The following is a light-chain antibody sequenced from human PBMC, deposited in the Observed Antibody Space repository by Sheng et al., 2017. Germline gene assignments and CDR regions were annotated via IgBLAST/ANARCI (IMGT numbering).Light chain of an antibody. CDR2: AAS. CDR1: QGIDNN. Sequence: DIQMTQSPSAMSASVGDRVTITCRASQGIDNNLAWFQQRPGEVPKRLIYAASFLQSGVPSRFSGSVSGTEFTLTISSLQPDDFATYYCQQYNDYPWTFGQGTKVEIK. J-gene: IGKJ1*01. V-gene: IGKV1-17*03. CDR3: QQYNDYPWT.